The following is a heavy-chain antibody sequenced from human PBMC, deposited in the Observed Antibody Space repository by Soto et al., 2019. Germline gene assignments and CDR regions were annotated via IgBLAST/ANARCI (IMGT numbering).Heavy chain of an antibody. J-gene: IGHJ6*02. D-gene: IGHD2-2*02. V-gene: IGHV4-34*01. CDR1: GGSFSGYY. Sequence: SETLSLTCAVYGGSFSGYYWSWIRQPPGKGLEWIGEINHSGSTNYNPSLKSRVTISVDTSKNQFSLKLSSVTAADTAVYYCARGDYCSSTSCYSYYYYYGMDVWGQGTTVTVSS. CDR3: ARGDYCSSTSCYSYYYYYGMDV. CDR2: INHSGST.